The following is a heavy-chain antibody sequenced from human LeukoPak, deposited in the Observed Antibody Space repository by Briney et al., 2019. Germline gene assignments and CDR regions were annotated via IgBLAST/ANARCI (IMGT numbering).Heavy chain of an antibody. CDR3: ASLTPGEVVPAATYYGMDV. J-gene: IGHJ6*02. V-gene: IGHV3-48*03. CDR2: ISSSGSTI. Sequence: GGPLRLSCAASGFTFSSYEMNWVRQAPGKGLEWVSYISSSGSTIYYADSVKGRFTISRDNAKNSLYLQMNSLRAEDTAVYYCASLTPGEVVPAATYYGMDVWGQGTTVTVSS. CDR1: GFTFSSYE. D-gene: IGHD2-2*01.